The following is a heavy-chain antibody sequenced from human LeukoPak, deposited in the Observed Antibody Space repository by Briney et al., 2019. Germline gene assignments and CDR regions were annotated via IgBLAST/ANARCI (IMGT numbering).Heavy chain of an antibody. V-gene: IGHV3-30*02. Sequence: GGSLRLSCAASGFTFSSYGMHWVRQAPGKGLEWVAFIRYDGSNKYYADSVKGRFTISRDNSKNTLYLQMNSLRAEDTAVYYCARGGVLRYFDWPHDYWGQGTLVTVSS. CDR3: ARGGVLRYFDWPHDY. CDR2: IRYDGSNK. CDR1: GFTFSSYG. J-gene: IGHJ4*02. D-gene: IGHD3-9*01.